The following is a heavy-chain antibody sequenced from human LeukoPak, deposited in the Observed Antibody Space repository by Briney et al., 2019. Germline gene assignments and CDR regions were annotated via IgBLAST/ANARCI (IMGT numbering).Heavy chain of an antibody. Sequence: PGGSLRLSCAASAFTFSSYAMSWVRQAPRKGLEWVSVVSGSGSSTDYADSVKGRFTISRDNSKNTLYLQMSSLSAEDTAVYYCAKMNVLTGYYTPNFDFWGQGTLVTVSS. J-gene: IGHJ4*02. D-gene: IGHD3-9*01. CDR1: AFTFSSYA. V-gene: IGHV3-23*01. CDR2: VSGSGSST. CDR3: AKMNVLTGYYTPNFDF.